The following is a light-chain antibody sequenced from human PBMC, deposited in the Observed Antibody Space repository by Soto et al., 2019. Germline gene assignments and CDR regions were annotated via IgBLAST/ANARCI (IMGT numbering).Light chain of an antibody. CDR2: GAS. Sequence: EIVLTQSPGTLSLSPGERATLSCRASQSVSSSYLAWYQQKPGQAPRLLIYGASSRPTGIPDRFSGSGSGTDFTLTISRLEPEDFAVYYCQQYGSLPRTFGQGTKVDIK. J-gene: IGKJ1*01. CDR3: QQYGSLPRT. V-gene: IGKV3-20*01. CDR1: QSVSSSY.